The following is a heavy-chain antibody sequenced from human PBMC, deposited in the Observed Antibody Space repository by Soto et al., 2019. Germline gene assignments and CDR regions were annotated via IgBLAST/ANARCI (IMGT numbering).Heavy chain of an antibody. J-gene: IGHJ3*02. CDR1: GRAFRAHY. CDR2: INHSGST. V-gene: IGHV4-34*01. Sequence: PDNLSPTCAVYGRAFRAHYWRCIRQPPGKGLEWIGEINHSGSTNYNPSLKSRVTISVDTSKNQFSLKLSSVTAADTAVYYCARRPITGTTLDAFGIWGQGTMVTVSS. D-gene: IGHD1-7*01. CDR3: ARRPITGTTLDAFGI.